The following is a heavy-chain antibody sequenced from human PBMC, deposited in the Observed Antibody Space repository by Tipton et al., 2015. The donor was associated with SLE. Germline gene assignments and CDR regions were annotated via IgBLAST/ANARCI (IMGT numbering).Heavy chain of an antibody. CDR1: GYSISSGYY. V-gene: IGHV4-61*01. CDR3: ARDGYSGSYGRGGAFDI. D-gene: IGHD1-26*01. Sequence: TLSLTCAVSGYSISSGYYWSWIRQPPGKGLEWIGYIYYSGSTNYNPSLKSRVTISVDTSKNQFSLKLSSVTAAATAVYYCARDGYSGSYGRGGAFDIWGQGTMVTVSS. J-gene: IGHJ3*02. CDR2: IYYSGST.